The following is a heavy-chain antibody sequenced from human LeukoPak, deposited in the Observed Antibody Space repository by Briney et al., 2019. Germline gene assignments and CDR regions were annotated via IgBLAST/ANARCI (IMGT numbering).Heavy chain of an antibody. J-gene: IGHJ5*02. Sequence: PSETLSLTCAVYGGSFSGYYWSWIRQPPGKGLEWIGEINHSGSTNYNPSLKSRVTISVDTPKNQFSLKLSSVTAADTGVYYCVRGRYSSGWYKEKTWFDPWGQGTLVTVSS. CDR1: GGSFSGYY. D-gene: IGHD6-19*01. CDR3: VRGRYSSGWYKEKTWFDP. V-gene: IGHV4-34*01. CDR2: INHSGST.